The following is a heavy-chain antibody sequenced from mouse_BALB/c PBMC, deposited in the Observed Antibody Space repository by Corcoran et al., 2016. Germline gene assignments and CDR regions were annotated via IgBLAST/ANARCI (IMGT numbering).Heavy chain of an antibody. J-gene: IGHJ3*01. CDR1: GYTFTNYG. D-gene: IGHD1-1*01. CDR2: INTYTGEP. Sequence: QIQLVQSGPELKKPGETVKISCKASGYTFTNYGMNWVKQAPGKGLKWMGWINTYTGEPTYADDFKGRFALSLDTSASTAYLQINNLKHEDMATYCCARVDGSSYLFAYWGQGTLVTFSA. V-gene: IGHV9-1*02. CDR3: ARVDGSSYLFAY.